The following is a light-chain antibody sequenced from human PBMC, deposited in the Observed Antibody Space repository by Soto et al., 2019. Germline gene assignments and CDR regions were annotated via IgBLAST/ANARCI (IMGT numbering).Light chain of an antibody. J-gene: IGKJ1*01. CDR3: QKYNKDSPAT. CDR2: GAS. CDR1: QDINHF. Sequence: DIQLTQSPSSLSASVGDRVTFTCRASQDINHFLAWYQQRPGEVPRLLIYGASTLQSGVSSRFSGSGFGTDFTLTIASLQPEDVATYYCQKYNKDSPATFGPGTKVEIK. V-gene: IGKV1-27*01.